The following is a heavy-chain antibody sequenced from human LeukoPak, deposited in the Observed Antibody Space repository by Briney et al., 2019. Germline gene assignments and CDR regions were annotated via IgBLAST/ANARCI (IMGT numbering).Heavy chain of an antibody. CDR2: IYYSGST. CDR3: AKTLFGSGWYDGNWFDP. J-gene: IGHJ5*02. Sequence: SETLSLTCTVSGGSISSSSYYWGWIRQPPGKGLEWIGSIYYSGSTYYNPSLKSRVTISVDTSKNQFSLKLSSVTAADTAVYYCAKTLFGSGWYDGNWFDPWGQGTLVTVSS. V-gene: IGHV4-39*07. CDR1: GGSISSSSYY. D-gene: IGHD6-19*01.